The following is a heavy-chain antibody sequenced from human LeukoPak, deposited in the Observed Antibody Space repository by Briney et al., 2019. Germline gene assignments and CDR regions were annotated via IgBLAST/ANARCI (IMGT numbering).Heavy chain of an antibody. CDR2: IYYSGST. CDR1: GYSISSGYY. CDR3: ARENSSSDFDY. Sequence: SETLSLTCTVSGYSISSGYYWGWIRQPPGKGLEWIGYIYYSGSTNYNPSLKSRVTISVDTSKNQFSLKLSSVTAADTAVYYCARENSSSDFDYWGQGTLVTVSS. D-gene: IGHD6-6*01. V-gene: IGHV4-38-2*02. J-gene: IGHJ4*02.